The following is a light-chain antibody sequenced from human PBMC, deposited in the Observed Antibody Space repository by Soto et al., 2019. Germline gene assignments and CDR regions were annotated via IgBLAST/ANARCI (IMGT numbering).Light chain of an antibody. CDR3: AAWDDSLNGPV. J-gene: IGLJ2*01. Sequence: QSVLTQPPSASGTPGQRVTISCSESSSNIGSNSVNWYQQLPGTAPRLLIYNNDQRPSGVPDRFSGSRSGTSASLAISGLQSEDEADYYCAAWDDSLNGPVFGGGTKLTVL. CDR1: SSNIGSNS. CDR2: NND. V-gene: IGLV1-44*01.